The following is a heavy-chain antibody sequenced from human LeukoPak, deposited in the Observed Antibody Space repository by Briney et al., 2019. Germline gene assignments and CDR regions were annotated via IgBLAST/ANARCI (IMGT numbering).Heavy chain of an antibody. CDR1: VFTFSSYG. D-gene: IGHD2-2*01. Sequence: PGGSLRLSCAPSVFTFSSYGMRCGRQAPGKGLEWVAVISNDGSNTSYSDSVKGRFTISRDNSNNTLYLQMNSLRAEDSAVYYCAKVNRTNSFYGSFHNWGQGTLVTVSS. J-gene: IGHJ4*02. CDR2: ISNDGSNT. CDR3: AKVNRTNSFYGSFHN. V-gene: IGHV3-30*18.